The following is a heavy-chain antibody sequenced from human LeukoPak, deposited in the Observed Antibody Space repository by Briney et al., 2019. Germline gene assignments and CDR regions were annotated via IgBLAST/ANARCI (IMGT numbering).Heavy chain of an antibody. D-gene: IGHD3-3*01. J-gene: IGHJ3*02. CDR2: VYYSGST. CDR1: GYSISSGYY. CDR3: ARRSYYGFLEDAFDI. Sequence: PSETLSLTCTVSGYSISSGYYWGWIRDPPGKGLEWMGSVYYSGSTYYNPSLKSRVTISVDTSKNQFSLKLSSVTAADTAVYYCARRSYYGFLEDAFDIWGQGTMVTVSS. V-gene: IGHV4-38-2*02.